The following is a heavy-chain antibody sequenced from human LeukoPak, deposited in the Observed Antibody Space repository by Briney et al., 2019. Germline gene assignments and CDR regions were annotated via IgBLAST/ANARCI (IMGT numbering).Heavy chain of an antibody. J-gene: IGHJ6*03. CDR3: ARSWARSGYRYMDV. CDR2: INPNSGGA. V-gene: IGHV1-2*02. CDR1: GYTFTDYY. Sequence: ASVKVSCKASGYTFTDYYIHWARQAPGQGLEWMGWINPNSGGANYAQKFQGGVTMTRDTSTSTAYMELSRLRSDDTAVYYCARSWARSGYRYMDVWGKGTTVTVSS. D-gene: IGHD3-22*01.